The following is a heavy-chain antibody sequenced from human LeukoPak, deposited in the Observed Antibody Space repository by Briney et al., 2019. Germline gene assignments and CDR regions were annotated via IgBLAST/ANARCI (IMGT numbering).Heavy chain of an antibody. CDR1: GGSISSSSYY. V-gene: IGHV4-39*07. D-gene: IGHD6-19*01. Sequence: MPSETLSLTCTVSGGSISSSSYYWGWIRQPPGKGLEWIGSIYYSGSTYYNPSLKSRVTISVDTSKNQFSLKLSSVTAADTAVYYCARDTGSSGWQTFDYWGQGTLVTVSS. J-gene: IGHJ4*02. CDR2: IYYSGST. CDR3: ARDTGSSGWQTFDY.